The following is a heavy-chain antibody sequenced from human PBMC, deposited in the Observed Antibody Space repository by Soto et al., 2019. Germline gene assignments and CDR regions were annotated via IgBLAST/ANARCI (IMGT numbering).Heavy chain of an antibody. CDR1: GYTFSNYG. J-gene: IGHJ4*02. Sequence: GASVKVSCKASGYTFSNYGITWVRQAPGQGLEWMGWISGYNANTIYAQKFQGRVTMTEDTSTDTAYMELSSLRSEDTAVYYCATGHLMTPIDYWGQGTLVTVSS. CDR3: ATGHLMTPIDY. D-gene: IGHD2-8*01. V-gene: IGHV1-18*01. CDR2: ISGYNANT.